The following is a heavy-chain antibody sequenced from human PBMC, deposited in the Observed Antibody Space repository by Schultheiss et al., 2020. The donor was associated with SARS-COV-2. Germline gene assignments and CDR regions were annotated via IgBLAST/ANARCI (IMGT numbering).Heavy chain of an antibody. V-gene: IGHV5-51*01. Sequence: GGSLRLSCKGSGYSFTSYWIGWVRQMPGKGLEWMGIIYPGDSDTRYSPSFQGQVTISADKSISTAYLQWSSLKASDTAMYYCARRAPYYDRTFDIWGQGTMVTVSS. CDR3: ARRAPYYDRTFDI. CDR1: GYSFTSYW. CDR2: IYPGDSDT. J-gene: IGHJ3*02. D-gene: IGHD3-22*01.